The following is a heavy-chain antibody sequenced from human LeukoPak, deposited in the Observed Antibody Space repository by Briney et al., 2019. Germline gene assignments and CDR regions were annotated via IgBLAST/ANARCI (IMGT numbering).Heavy chain of an antibody. CDR3: ARDGDYGYYFDY. V-gene: IGHV2-70*11. D-gene: IGHD4-17*01. CDR1: GFSLSTSGMG. J-gene: IGHJ4*02. CDR2: IDWDDDK. Sequence: SGPALLNPTQTLTLTCTFSGFSLSTSGMGVSWIRQPPVKALEWLARIDWDDDKYYSTSLKTRLAISKDTSKNQVVLTMTNMDPVDTATYYCARDGDYGYYFDYWGQGTLVAVSS.